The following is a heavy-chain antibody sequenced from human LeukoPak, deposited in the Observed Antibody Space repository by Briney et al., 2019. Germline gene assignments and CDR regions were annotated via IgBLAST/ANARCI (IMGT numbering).Heavy chain of an antibody. CDR3: ARDPFRDYYMDV. Sequence: ASVKVSCKASGGTFSSYTISWVRQAPGQGLEWMGRIIPILGIANYAQKFQGRVTITADKSTSTAYMELSSLRSEDTAVYYCARDPFRDYYMDVWDKGSTVTVSS. V-gene: IGHV1-69*04. CDR1: GGTFSSYT. J-gene: IGHJ6*03. CDR2: IIPILGIA.